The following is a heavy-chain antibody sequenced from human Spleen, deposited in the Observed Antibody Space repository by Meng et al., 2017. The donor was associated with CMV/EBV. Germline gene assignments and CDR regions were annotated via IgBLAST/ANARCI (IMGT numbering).Heavy chain of an antibody. Sequence: GGSLRLSCAASGFTFSSYAMSWVRQAPGKGLEWVSAISGSGGSTYYADSVKGRFTISRDNSKNTLYLQMNSLRAEDTAVYYCARDVWVQYQLLNWGQGTLATVSS. J-gene: IGHJ4*02. CDR3: ARDVWVQYQLLN. CDR1: GFTFSSYA. CDR2: ISGSGGST. V-gene: IGHV3-23*01. D-gene: IGHD2-2*01.